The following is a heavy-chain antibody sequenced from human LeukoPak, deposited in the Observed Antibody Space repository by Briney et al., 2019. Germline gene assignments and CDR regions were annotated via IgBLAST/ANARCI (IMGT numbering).Heavy chain of an antibody. J-gene: IGHJ4*02. CDR3: AKDRFVVVPAAILVDY. CDR2: ISSSSSSYI. Sequence: GGSLRLSCAASGFTFSNYGINWVRQAPGKGLEWVSSISSSSSSYIYYADSVKGRFTISRDNARHTLYLQMNSLRAEDTAVYYCAKDRFVVVPAAILVDYWGQGTLVTVSS. CDR1: GFTFSNYG. V-gene: IGHV3-21*04. D-gene: IGHD2-2*01.